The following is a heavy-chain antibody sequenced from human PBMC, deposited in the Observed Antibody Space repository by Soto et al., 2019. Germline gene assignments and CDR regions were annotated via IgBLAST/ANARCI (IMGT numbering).Heavy chain of an antibody. CDR2: ISGSTGST. D-gene: IGHD6-13*01. J-gene: IGHJ5*02. V-gene: IGHV3-23*01. Sequence: GGSLRLSCAASGFTFNTYAMSWVRQAPGKGLEWVSTISGSTGSTYYADSVKGRFTISRDKSKNTLYLQMNSLRAEDTAVYYCTRDASRDSSARGWFDPWGPGTLVTVSS. CDR1: GFTFNTYA. CDR3: TRDASRDSSARGWFDP.